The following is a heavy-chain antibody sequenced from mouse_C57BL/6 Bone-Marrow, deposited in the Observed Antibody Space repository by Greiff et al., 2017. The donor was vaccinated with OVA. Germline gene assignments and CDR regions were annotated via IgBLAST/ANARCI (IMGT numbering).Heavy chain of an antibody. CDR1: GFTFSSYG. CDR2: ISSGGSYT. V-gene: IGHV5-6*01. CDR3: ARLPWVDY. Sequence: EVMLVESGGDLVKPGGSLKLSCAASGFTFSSYGMSWVRQTPDKRLEWVATISSGGSYTYYPDSVKGRFTISRDNAKNTLYLQMSSLKSEDTAMYYCARLPWVDYWGQGTTLTVSS. J-gene: IGHJ2*01.